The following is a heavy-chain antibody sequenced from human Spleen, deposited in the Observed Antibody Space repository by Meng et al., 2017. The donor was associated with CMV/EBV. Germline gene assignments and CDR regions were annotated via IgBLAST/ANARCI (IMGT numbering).Heavy chain of an antibody. CDR1: GFTFSNHA. V-gene: IGHV3-30-3*01. Sequence: GESLKISCAASGFTFSNHAMHWVRQAPGKGLEWVATITYDGNNKFYPDSVKGRFTISRDNSKNTLYLHMSSLKPDDTAVYYCARNPGIQAFLDYWGQGTLVTVSS. CDR2: ITYDGNNK. CDR3: ARNPGIQAFLDY. J-gene: IGHJ4*02. D-gene: IGHD5-18*01.